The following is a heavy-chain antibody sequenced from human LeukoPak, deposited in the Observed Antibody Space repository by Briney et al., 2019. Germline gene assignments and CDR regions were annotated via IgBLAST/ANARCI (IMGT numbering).Heavy chain of an antibody. V-gene: IGHV3-11*01. D-gene: IGHD3-10*01. J-gene: IGHJ4*02. CDR3: ASLRGVNR. CDR1: GFTFSDYY. Sequence: PGRSLRLSCAASGFTFSDYYMSWIRQPPGKGLEWVSYISSSGTTIYYADSVRGRFTVSRDNAKNSLYLQMDSLSAEDTAVYYCASLRGVNRWGQGTLVTVSS. CDR2: ISSSGTTI.